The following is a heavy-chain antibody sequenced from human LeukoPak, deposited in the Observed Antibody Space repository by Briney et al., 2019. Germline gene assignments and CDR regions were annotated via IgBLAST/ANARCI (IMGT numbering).Heavy chain of an antibody. J-gene: IGHJ4*02. D-gene: IGHD1/OR15-1a*01. V-gene: IGHV3-43*01. CDR3: AKALGGTGDN. CDR1: GFTFDDYT. Sequence: GGSLRLSCAASGFTFDDYTMHWVRQGPGQGLEWVALISWDGGITYYAESVKGRFTISRDNNKKSLYLQMNSVRTDDTALYYCAKALGGTGDNWGQGTLVTVYS. CDR2: ISWDGGIT.